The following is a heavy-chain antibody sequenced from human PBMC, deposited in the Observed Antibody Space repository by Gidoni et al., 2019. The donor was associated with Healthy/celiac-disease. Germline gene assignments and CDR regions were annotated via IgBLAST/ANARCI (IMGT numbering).Heavy chain of an antibody. CDR3: ARAHIAAAGRKTRYFDY. CDR1: GGSFSGYY. J-gene: IGHJ4*02. Sequence: QVQLQQWGAGLLKPSATLSLTCAVYGGSFSGYYWSWIRQPPGKVLEWIGEINHCGSTNYNPSLKSRVTISVDTSKNQFSLKLSSVTAADTAVYYCARAHIAAAGRKTRYFDYWGQGTLVTVSS. CDR2: INHCGST. D-gene: IGHD6-13*01. V-gene: IGHV4-34*01.